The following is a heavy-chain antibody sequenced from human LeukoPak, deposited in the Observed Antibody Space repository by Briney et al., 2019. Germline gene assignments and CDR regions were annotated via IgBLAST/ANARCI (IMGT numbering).Heavy chain of an antibody. J-gene: IGHJ4*02. CDR3: ARTSDQILLWFGELNY. CDR2: INPSGGST. CDR1: GYTFTNYY. Sequence: ASVKVSCKASGYTFTNYYMHWVRQAPGQGLEWMGIINPSGGSTSYAQKFQGRVTMTRDTSTSTVYMELSSLRSEDTAVYYCARTSDQILLWFGELNYWGQGTLVTVSS. V-gene: IGHV1-46*01. D-gene: IGHD3-10*01.